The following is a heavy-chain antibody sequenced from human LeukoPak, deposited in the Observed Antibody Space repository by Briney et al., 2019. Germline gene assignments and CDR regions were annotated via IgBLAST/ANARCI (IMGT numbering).Heavy chain of an antibody. CDR3: ARDLDHCYGSGGGY. CDR1: GFTFSRYW. D-gene: IGHD3-10*01. J-gene: IGHJ4*02. V-gene: IGHV3-74*01. Sequence: GGSMRLSCAASGFTFSRYWMHWVRQAPGEGLVWVSRISGDGSSIDYADSVKGRFAISRDNAKDTLYLQMNTLRAEDSAVYYCARDLDHCYGSGGGYWGQGTLVTVSS. CDR2: ISGDGSSI.